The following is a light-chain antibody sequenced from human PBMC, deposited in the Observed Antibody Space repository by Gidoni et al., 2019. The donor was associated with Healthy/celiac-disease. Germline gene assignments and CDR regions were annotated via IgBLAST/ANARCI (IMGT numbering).Light chain of an antibody. CDR3: QSYDSGVV. CDR1: SSNIGAGYD. V-gene: IGLV1-40*01. J-gene: IGLJ2*01. Sequence: QSVLTQPPSVSGAPGQRVTISCTGSSSNIGAGYDVHWYQQLPGTAPNLLIYGNSNRPSGVPDRFSGSKSGTSASLAITGLQAEDEADYYCQSYDSGVVFGGGTKLTVL. CDR2: GNS.